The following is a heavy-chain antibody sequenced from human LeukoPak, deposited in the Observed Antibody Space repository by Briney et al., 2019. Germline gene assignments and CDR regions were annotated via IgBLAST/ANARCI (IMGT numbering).Heavy chain of an antibody. Sequence: PGGSLRLSCAASGFTFSSYAMHWVRQAPGKGLEWVAVISYDGSNKYYADSVKGRFTISRDNSKNTLYLQMNSLRAEDTAVYYCAGENIVVVTAIAGFDYWGQGTLVTVSS. J-gene: IGHJ4*02. D-gene: IGHD2-21*02. V-gene: IGHV3-30*04. CDR1: GFTFSSYA. CDR2: ISYDGSNK. CDR3: AGENIVVVTAIAGFDY.